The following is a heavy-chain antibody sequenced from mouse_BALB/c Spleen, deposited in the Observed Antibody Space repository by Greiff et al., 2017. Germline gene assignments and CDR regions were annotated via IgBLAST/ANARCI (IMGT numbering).Heavy chain of an antibody. D-gene: IGHD2-1*01. J-gene: IGHJ2*01. V-gene: IGHV1-87*01. CDR3: ARGVYGNCFDY. CDR2: IYPGDGDT. CDR1: GYTFTSYW. Sequence: VQLQQSGAELARPGASVKLSCKASGYTFTSYWMQWVKQRPGQGLEWIGAIYPGDGDTRYTQKFKGKATLTADKSSSTAYMQLSSLASEDSAVYYCARGVYGNCFDYWGQGTTLTVSS.